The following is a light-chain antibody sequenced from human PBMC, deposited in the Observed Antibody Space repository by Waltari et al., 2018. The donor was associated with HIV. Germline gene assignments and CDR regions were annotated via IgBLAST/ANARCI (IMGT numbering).Light chain of an antibody. V-gene: IGKV1-9*01. CDR2: AAS. CDR3: EQLNSYPLT. CDR1: QGLSTF. J-gene: IGKJ4*01. Sequence: DIQLTQSPSFLSASVGDRVTIACRASQGLSTFLAWYQQKPGKAPNLLIYAASTLQSGVPSRFSGSGSGTEFTLTISSLQPEDFATYYCEQLNSYPLTFGGGTKVEIK.